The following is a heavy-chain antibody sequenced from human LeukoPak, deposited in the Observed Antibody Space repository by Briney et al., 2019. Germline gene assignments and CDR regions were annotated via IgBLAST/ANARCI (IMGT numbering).Heavy chain of an antibody. V-gene: IGHV4-34*01. Sequence: SETLSLTCAVYGGSFSGYYWSWIRQPPGRGLEWIGETNHSGSTNYNPSLKSRVTISVDTSKNQFSLKLSSVTAADTAVYYCARGQWDRFVVVPAAKGARLDYWGQGTLVTVAS. J-gene: IGHJ4*02. CDR1: GGSFSGYY. D-gene: IGHD2-2*01. CDR2: TNHSGST. CDR3: ARGQWDRFVVVPAAKGARLDY.